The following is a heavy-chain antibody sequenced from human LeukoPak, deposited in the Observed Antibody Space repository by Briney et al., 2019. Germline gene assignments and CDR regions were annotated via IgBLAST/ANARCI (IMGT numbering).Heavy chain of an antibody. J-gene: IGHJ4*02. D-gene: IGHD3-10*01. CDR1: GGSISSYY. CDR3: ARPGRGVTPDY. Sequence: PSETLSLTCTVSGGSISSYYWSWIRQPPGKGLEWIGYIYYSGSTNYNPSLKSRVTISVDTSKNQFSLKLSSVTAADTAVYYCARPGRGVTPDYWGQGTLVTVSS. V-gene: IGHV4-59*08. CDR2: IYYSGST.